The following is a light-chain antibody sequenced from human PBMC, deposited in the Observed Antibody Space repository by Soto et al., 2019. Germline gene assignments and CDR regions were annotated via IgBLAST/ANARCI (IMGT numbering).Light chain of an antibody. CDR2: KAS. V-gene: IGKV1-5*03. Sequence: DVQMTQSPSTLSASVGDRVTITCRASQNIDNWLAWYQQKLGKAPKLLIYKASSLETGVPSRFSGSGSGTEFSLTISNLEPDDFATYYCQQYTNYPWTFGQGTKVDIK. CDR1: QNIDNW. CDR3: QQYTNYPWT. J-gene: IGKJ1*01.